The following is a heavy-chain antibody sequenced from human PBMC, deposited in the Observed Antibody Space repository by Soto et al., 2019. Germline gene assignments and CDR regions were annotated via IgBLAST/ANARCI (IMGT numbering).Heavy chain of an antibody. V-gene: IGHV3-30*18. Sequence: GGSLRLSCAASGFTFSSYAMSWVRQAPGKGLEWVAVISYDGSNKYYADSVKGRFTISRDNSKNTLYLQMNSLRAEDTAVYYCAKVARIAAAGTHFDYWGQGTLVTVSS. J-gene: IGHJ4*02. CDR1: GFTFSSYA. CDR2: ISYDGSNK. CDR3: AKVARIAAAGTHFDY. D-gene: IGHD6-13*01.